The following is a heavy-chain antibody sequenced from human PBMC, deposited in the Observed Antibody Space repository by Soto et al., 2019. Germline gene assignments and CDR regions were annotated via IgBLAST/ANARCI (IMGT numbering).Heavy chain of an antibody. Sequence: GGSLRLSCAASGFTVSSNYMSWVRQAPGKGLEWVSVIYSGGSTYYADSVKGRFTISRHNSKNKLYLQMNSLRAEDTAVYYCARVRDIVVVPAATSQRIAAAGLRYFDYWGQGTLVTVSS. CDR3: ARVRDIVVVPAATSQRIAAAGLRYFDY. CDR1: GFTVSSNY. CDR2: IYSGGST. J-gene: IGHJ4*02. D-gene: IGHD2-2*01. V-gene: IGHV3-53*04.